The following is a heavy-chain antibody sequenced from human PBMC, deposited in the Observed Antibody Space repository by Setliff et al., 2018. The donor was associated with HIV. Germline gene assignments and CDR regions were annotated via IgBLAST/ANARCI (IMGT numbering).Heavy chain of an antibody. CDR2: VEPQHGET. CDR3: ARGTTATDYYYYMDV. J-gene: IGHJ6*03. CDR1: GYTFTDYY. Sequence: VASVKVSCKASGYTFTDYYMHWVQQAPGKGLEWMGRVEPQHGETTFAGKFQGRVTITADTSTDTAYMELSSLRSEDTAVYFCARGTTATDYYYYMDVWGKGTSVTVSS. V-gene: IGHV1-69-2*01. D-gene: IGHD4-17*01.